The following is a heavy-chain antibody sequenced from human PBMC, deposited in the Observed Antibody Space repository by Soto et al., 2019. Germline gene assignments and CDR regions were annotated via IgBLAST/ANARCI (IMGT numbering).Heavy chain of an antibody. D-gene: IGHD3-10*01. CDR3: ARPSISMSRGVIIDY. Sequence: QVQLQESGPGLVKPSQTLSLTCTVSGGSISSGDYYWSWIRQHPGKGLEWLGYIYYSGSTYYNPSLMSRLTISVDTSKSQFSLKLTSVTAADTAVYHCARPSISMSRGVIIDYWGQGTLVTVSS. V-gene: IGHV4-31*03. CDR1: GGSISSGDYY. CDR2: IYYSGST. J-gene: IGHJ4*02.